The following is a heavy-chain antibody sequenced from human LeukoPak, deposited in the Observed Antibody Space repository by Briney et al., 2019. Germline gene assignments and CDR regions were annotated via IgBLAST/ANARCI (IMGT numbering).Heavy chain of an antibody. CDR1: GGSFSGYY. V-gene: IGHV4-34*01. CDR3: ARDTAGSNYDN. Sequence: ASETLSLTCAVYGGSFSGYYWSWIRQPPGKGLEWIGEINHSGSTNYNPSLKSRVTISVDTSKNQFSLKLSSVTAEDTAMYYCARDTAGSNYDNWGQGTLVTVSS. J-gene: IGHJ4*02. CDR2: INHSGST. D-gene: IGHD4-11*01.